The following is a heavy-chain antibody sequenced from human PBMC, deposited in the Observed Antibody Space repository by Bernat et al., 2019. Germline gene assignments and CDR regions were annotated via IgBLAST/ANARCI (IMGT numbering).Heavy chain of an antibody. D-gene: IGHD3-3*01. Sequence: EVQLVESGGGLVQPGASLRLSCAASGFSFSSYWMHWVRQAPGKGLLWVSQINPDGTTTPYADSVKGRLTVSRDNAKNTLYLQLNSLRVEDTAVYYCVRISRGDGNYWGQGTLVTVSS. J-gene: IGHJ4*02. V-gene: IGHV3-74*03. CDR3: VRISRGDGNY. CDR1: GFSFSSYW. CDR2: INPDGTTT.